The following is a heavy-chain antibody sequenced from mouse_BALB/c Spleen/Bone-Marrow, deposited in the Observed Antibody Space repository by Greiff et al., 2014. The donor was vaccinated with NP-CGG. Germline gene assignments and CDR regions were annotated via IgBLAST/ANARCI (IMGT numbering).Heavy chain of an antibody. CDR3: ARSYYVSSPYAMDY. CDR2: IAPGSGNI. Sequence: DLVKPGASVKLSCKASGYTFTSYWINWVKQRPGQGLEWIGRIAPGSGNIYYKEMFKVKATLTVDASSSTAYIQLSSLSSEDSAVYFCARSYYVSSPYAMDYWGQGTSVTVSS. D-gene: IGHD1-1*01. V-gene: IGHV1S41*01. CDR1: GYTFTSYW. J-gene: IGHJ4*01.